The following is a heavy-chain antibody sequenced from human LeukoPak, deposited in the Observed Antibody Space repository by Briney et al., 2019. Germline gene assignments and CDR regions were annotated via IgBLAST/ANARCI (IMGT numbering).Heavy chain of an antibody. CDR3: ATWGISVAGTFDY. D-gene: IGHD6-19*01. Sequence: SETLSLTCTVSGGSISSSYRSGIRQPPGKGLEWIGYIYYSGSTNYNPSFKSRVAISVDTSKNQFSLKLSSVTAADTAVYYCATWGISVAGTFDYLGQGGMVTVST. CDR2: IYYSGST. J-gene: IGHJ4*02. V-gene: IGHV4-59*08. CDR1: GGSISSSY.